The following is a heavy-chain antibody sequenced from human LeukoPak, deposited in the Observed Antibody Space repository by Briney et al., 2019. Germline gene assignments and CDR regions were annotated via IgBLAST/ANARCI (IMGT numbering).Heavy chain of an antibody. J-gene: IGHJ4*03. CDR1: GYTFASYG. Sequence: SVKVSRKASGYTFASYGISWVRHAPGHGLEWMGWISAYNGNTNYAQKLQGRVTMTTDTSTSTAYMELRSLRSDETAVYYCVRVPSITIFGVVIEGFADYWGHGTLVTVSS. CDR3: VRVPSITIFGVVIEGFADY. D-gene: IGHD3-3*01. V-gene: IGHV1-18*01. CDR2: ISAYNGNT.